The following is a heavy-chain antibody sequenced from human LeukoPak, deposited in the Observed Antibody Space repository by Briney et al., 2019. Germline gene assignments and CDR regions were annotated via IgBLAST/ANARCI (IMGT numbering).Heavy chain of an antibody. Sequence: GESLKISCKGSGYSFTNNWIGWVRQMPGKGLEWMGRIDPSDSYTNYSPSFQGHVTISADKSISTAYLQWSSLKASDTAMYYCARQTPGRGSSGDWGQGTLVTVSS. D-gene: IGHD6-19*01. CDR2: IDPSDSYT. CDR3: ARQTPGRGSSGD. J-gene: IGHJ4*02. V-gene: IGHV5-10-1*01. CDR1: GYSFTNNW.